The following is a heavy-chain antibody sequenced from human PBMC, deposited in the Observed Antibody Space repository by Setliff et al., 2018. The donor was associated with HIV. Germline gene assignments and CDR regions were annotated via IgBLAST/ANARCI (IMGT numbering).Heavy chain of an antibody. J-gene: IGHJ3*02. CDR3: ARDAEPVLQWFGESPNHDAFDI. CDR1: GYTFTSYG. V-gene: IGHV1-69*13. Sequence: SVKVSCKASGYTFTSYGISWVRQAPGQGLEWMGGIIPIFGTANYAQKFQGRVTITADESTSTAYMELSSLRSEDTAVYYCARDAEPVLQWFGESPNHDAFDIWGQGTMVTVSS. CDR2: IIPIFGTA. D-gene: IGHD3-10*01.